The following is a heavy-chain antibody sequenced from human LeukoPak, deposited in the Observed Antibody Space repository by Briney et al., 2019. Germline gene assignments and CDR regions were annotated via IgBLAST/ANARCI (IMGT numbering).Heavy chain of an antibody. CDR3: AKGGESSLPFDY. J-gene: IGHJ4*02. CDR1: GGSISGHY. D-gene: IGHD3-10*01. V-gene: IGHV4-4*07. Sequence: KPSETLSLTCTVSGGSISGHYWSWIRQPAGKEPEWIGRVHTTRGTNYNSSLKSRLTMSVDTSKNQFSLHLTSVTAADTAVYYCAKGGESSLPFDYWGQGTLVTVSS. CDR2: VHTTRGT.